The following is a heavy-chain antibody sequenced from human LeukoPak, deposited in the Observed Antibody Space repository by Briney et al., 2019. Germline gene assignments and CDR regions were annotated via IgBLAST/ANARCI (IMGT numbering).Heavy chain of an antibody. D-gene: IGHD6-19*01. CDR2: ISGSGGST. CDR3: AKKTGSSGAYFDY. J-gene: IGHJ4*02. Sequence: GGSLRLSCAASGFTFSSYAMSWVRQAPGEGLEWVSAISGSGGSTYYADSVKGRFTISRDNSKNTLYLQMNSLRAEDTAVYYCAKKTGSSGAYFDYWGQGTLVTVSS. V-gene: IGHV3-23*01. CDR1: GFTFSSYA.